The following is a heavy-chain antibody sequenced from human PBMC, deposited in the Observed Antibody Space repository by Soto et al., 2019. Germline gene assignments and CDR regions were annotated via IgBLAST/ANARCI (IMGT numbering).Heavy chain of an antibody. Sequence: ASVKVSCKASGYTFTSYGISWVRQAPGQGLEWMGWISAYNGNTNYAQKLQGRVTMTTDTSTSTAYMELRSLRSDDTAVYYCARDTQHDSSGRFGYWGQGTLVTVSS. V-gene: IGHV1-18*01. CDR2: ISAYNGNT. D-gene: IGHD3-22*01. J-gene: IGHJ4*02. CDR1: GYTFTSYG. CDR3: ARDTQHDSSGRFGY.